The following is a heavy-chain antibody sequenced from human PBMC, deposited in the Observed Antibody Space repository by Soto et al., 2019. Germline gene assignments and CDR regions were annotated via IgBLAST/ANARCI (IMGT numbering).Heavy chain of an antibody. CDR3: ARDLGYYDSSGPFDP. J-gene: IGHJ5*02. D-gene: IGHD3-22*01. CDR2: INPNSGGT. V-gene: IGHV1-2*04. CDR1: GYTLPGYY. Sequence: ASVKVSCKASGYTLPGYYMHWVRQAPGQRLEWMGWINPNSGGTNYAQKFQGWVTMTRDTSISTAYMELSRLRSDDTAVYYCARDLGYYDSSGPFDPWGQGTLVTVSS.